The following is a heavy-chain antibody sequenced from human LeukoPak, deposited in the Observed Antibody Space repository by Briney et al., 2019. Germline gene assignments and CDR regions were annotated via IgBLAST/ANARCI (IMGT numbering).Heavy chain of an antibody. J-gene: IGHJ4*02. D-gene: IGHD3-10*01. CDR2: IIPILGIA. V-gene: IGHV1-69*04. CDR1: GGTFSSYA. Sequence: SVKVSCKASGGTFSSYAISWVRQAPGQGLEWMGRIIPILGIANYAQKFQGRVTITADKSTSTAYMELSSLRSEDTAVYYCARGSVEGSGTFGYWGQGTLVTVSS. CDR3: ARGSVEGSGTFGY.